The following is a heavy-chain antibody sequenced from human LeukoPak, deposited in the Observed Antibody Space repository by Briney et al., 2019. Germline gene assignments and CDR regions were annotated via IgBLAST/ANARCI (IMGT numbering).Heavy chain of an antibody. CDR2: IRYDGSNK. CDR3: ARVRIRMDGVVVGFYMDV. CDR1: GFTFSSYG. J-gene: IGHJ6*03. Sequence: GGSLRLSRAASGFTFSSYGMHWVRQAPGKGLEWVAFIRYDGSNKYYADSVKGRFTISRDNSKNTLYLQMKSLRAEDTAVYYCARVRIRMDGVVVGFYMDVWGKGTTVIVSS. V-gene: IGHV3-30*02. D-gene: IGHD2-15*01.